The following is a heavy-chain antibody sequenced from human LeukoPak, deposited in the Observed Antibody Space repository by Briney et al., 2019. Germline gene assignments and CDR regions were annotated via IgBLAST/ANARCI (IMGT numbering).Heavy chain of an antibody. CDR2: MRHSGSG. CDR3: ARHSSLGVVSPYLDY. CDR1: GDSVSSSGHS. D-gene: IGHD2-21*01. Sequence: PSETLSLTCTVSGDSVSSSGHSWGCIRQSPGKGLEWIVTMRHSGSGHYNPSLMSRVTISVDTSQNHFSLRLSSVTAADTAVYYCARHSSLGVVSPYLDYWGQGILVTVSS. J-gene: IGHJ4*02. V-gene: IGHV4-39*01.